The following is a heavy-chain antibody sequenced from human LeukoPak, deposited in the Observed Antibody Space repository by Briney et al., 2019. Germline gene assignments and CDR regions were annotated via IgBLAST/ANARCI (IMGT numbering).Heavy chain of an antibody. CDR3: ARPYYYDSSGRYYYMDV. J-gene: IGHJ6*03. D-gene: IGHD3-22*01. CDR1: GYSFTSYW. CDR2: IYPGASDT. Sequence: PGESLKISCKGSGYSFTSYWIGWVRQMPGKGLEWMRIIYPGASDTRYSPPFQGQVTISADKSISTAYLQWSSLKASDTAIYYCARPYYYDSSGRYYYMDVWGKGTTVTVSS. V-gene: IGHV5-51*01.